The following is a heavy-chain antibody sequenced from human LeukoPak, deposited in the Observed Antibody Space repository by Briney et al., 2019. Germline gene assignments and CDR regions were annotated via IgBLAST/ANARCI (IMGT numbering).Heavy chain of an antibody. V-gene: IGHV3-21*01. CDR3: ARYDSSGYCPFDY. Sequence: GGSLRLSCAASGFTFSSYSMNWVRQAPGKGLEWVSSISNSSSYIYYADSVKGRFTISRDNAKNSLYLQMNSLRAEDTAVYYCARYDSSGYCPFDYWGQGTLVTVSS. CDR2: ISNSSSYI. J-gene: IGHJ4*02. CDR1: GFTFSSYS. D-gene: IGHD3-22*01.